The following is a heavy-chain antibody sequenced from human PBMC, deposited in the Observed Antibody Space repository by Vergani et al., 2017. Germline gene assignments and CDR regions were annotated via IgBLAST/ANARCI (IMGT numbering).Heavy chain of an antibody. CDR3: ARVNTETNGHLYYYYYMDV. Sequence: QVQLQQWGGGLLKPSETLSLTCVVNGGSFTSYHWTWIRQSPGEGLEWVGDIDHTGRPDSNPSLKSRLTMSVAKCRKQFSLTLNSVTATDTAIYFCARVNTETNGHLYYYYYMDVWGQGTAVTVS. D-gene: IGHD4-11*01. CDR2: IDHTGRP. CDR1: GGSFTSYH. J-gene: IGHJ6*03. V-gene: IGHV4-34*01.